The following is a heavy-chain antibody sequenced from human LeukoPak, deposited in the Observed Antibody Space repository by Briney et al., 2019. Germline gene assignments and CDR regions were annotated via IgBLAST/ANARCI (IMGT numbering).Heavy chain of an antibody. V-gene: IGHV3-11*01. D-gene: IGHD6-19*01. J-gene: IGHJ4*02. Sequence: GGSLGLSCAASGFTFSDYYMSWIRQVPGKGLEWVSYISSSGSTIYYADSVKGRFTISRDNAKNSLYLQMNSLRAEDTAVYYCARDLAVADKRDWGQGTLVTVSS. CDR1: GFTFSDYY. CDR2: ISSSGSTI. CDR3: ARDLAVADKRD.